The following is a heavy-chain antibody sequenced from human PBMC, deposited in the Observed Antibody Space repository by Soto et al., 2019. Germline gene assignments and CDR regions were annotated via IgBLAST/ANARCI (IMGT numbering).Heavy chain of an antibody. D-gene: IGHD6-13*01. J-gene: IGHJ4*02. Sequence: GGSLRLSCAASGFTFSNYVMSWVRQAPGKGLEWVSGISGSSGNTYYADSVKGRFTMSRDNSENTLYLQMNSLRAEDTAVYSCAKGGSSSWRYYFDFWGQGTLVTVSS. CDR3: AKGGSSSWRYYFDF. CDR2: ISGSSGNT. V-gene: IGHV3-23*01. CDR1: GFTFSNYV.